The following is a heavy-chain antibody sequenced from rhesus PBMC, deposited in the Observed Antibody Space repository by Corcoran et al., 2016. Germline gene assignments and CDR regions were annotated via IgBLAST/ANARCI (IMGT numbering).Heavy chain of an antibody. CDR3: ARDRFLGTGGGLDS. D-gene: IGHD7-45*01. Sequence: QVQLQESGPGLVKPSETLFLTCTVSGASFSRSCWSWVRQPPGQGLEWMGEFNAESGTTNYNPLFTSRATISRDASKRQFFLELTSVTAADTAVYYCARDRFLGTGGGLDSWGQGVGVIVSS. V-gene: IGHV4-80*01. CDR1: GASFSRSC. CDR2: FNAESGTT. J-gene: IGHJ6*01.